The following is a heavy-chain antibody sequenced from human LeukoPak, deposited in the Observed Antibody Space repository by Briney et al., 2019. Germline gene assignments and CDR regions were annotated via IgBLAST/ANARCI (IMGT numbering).Heavy chain of an antibody. D-gene: IGHD1-7*01. V-gene: IGHV3-30*02. CDR1: GFTFSSYG. CDR3: ARARRGWNSFRYIDY. Sequence: GGSLRLSCAASGFTFSSYGMHWVRQAPGKGLEWVAFIRYDGSNKYYADSVKGRFTISRDNAKNSLYLQMNSLRAEDTAVYYCARARRGWNSFRYIDYWGQGTLVTVSS. J-gene: IGHJ4*02. CDR2: IRYDGSNK.